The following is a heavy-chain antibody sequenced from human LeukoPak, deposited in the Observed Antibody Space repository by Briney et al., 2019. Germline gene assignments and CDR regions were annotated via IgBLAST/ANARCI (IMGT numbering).Heavy chain of an antibody. CDR3: ARVGSRIAVADIFQLNAFDI. J-gene: IGHJ3*02. V-gene: IGHV3-30*03. CDR2: ISYDGSNK. Sequence: PGGSLRLSCAASGFTFSSYGMHWVRQAPGKGLEWVAVISYDGSNKYYADSVKGRFTISRDNSKNTLYLQMNSLRSEDTAVYYCARVGSRIAVADIFQLNAFDIWGQGTMVTVSS. D-gene: IGHD6-19*01. CDR1: GFTFSSYG.